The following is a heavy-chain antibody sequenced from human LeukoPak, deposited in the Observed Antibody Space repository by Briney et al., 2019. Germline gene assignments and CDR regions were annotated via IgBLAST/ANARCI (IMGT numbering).Heavy chain of an antibody. CDR3: ARDYYGSGSV. V-gene: IGHV4-4*07. D-gene: IGHD3-10*01. J-gene: IGHJ6*02. CDR2: FYNSGST. CDR1: GGSISSHY. Sequence: PETLSLTCTVSGGSISSHYWTWIRQPAGKGLEWIGRFYNSGSTNYNPSLESRVTMSGDTSKNQFSLSLKSVTVADTAVYYCARDYYGSGSVWGQGTTVTVSS.